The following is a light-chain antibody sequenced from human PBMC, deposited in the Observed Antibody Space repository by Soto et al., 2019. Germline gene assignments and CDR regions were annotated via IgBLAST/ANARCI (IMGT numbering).Light chain of an antibody. CDR3: HQLNSFPIP. Sequence: IQLTQSPSSLSASVGDRVTITCRASQGISSFLDWYQQKPGKAPKLLIYGASTLQSGVPSRFSGSGSGTAFTLTISSLQPEDVATYYCHQLNSFPIPFGPGTKVDIK. V-gene: IGKV1-9*01. CDR2: GAS. J-gene: IGKJ3*01. CDR1: QGISSF.